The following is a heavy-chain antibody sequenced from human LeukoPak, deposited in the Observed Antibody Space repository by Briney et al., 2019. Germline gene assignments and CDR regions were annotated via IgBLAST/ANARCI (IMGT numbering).Heavy chain of an antibody. V-gene: IGHV3-30*02. D-gene: IGHD3-10*01. J-gene: IGHJ4*02. Sequence: PGGSLRLSCAASGFTFSVYGMHWVRQAPGKGLEWVAFVRYDESNKYYADSVKGRFTISRDNSKNTLYLQMNSLRAEDTAVYSCAKGYYGSGSYGWFDYWGQGTLVTVSS. CDR3: AKGYYGSGSYGWFDY. CDR1: GFTFSVYG. CDR2: VRYDESNK.